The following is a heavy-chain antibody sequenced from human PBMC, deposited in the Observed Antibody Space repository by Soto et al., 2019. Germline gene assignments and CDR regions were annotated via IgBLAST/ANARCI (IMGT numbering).Heavy chain of an antibody. CDR3: ASPSAGY. CDR1: GFIFSDYY. V-gene: IGHV3-72*01. CDR2: TRNKANSYST. Sequence: EVQLVESGGGLVQPGGSLRLSCAASGFIFSDYYMDWVRQAPGKGLEWVGRTRNKANSYSTEYAAAAKGRFTISRDDSKNSLYLQMIGLKAEDTAMYYCASPSAGYWGQGTLVTVSS. J-gene: IGHJ4*02.